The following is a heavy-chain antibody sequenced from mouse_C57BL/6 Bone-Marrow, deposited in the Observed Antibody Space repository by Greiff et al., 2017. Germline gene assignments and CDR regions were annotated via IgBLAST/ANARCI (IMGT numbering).Heavy chain of an antibody. Sequence: EVQLQESGGGLVKPGGSLKLSCAASGFTFSSYAMSWVRQTPEKRLEWVATISDGGSYTYYPDNVKGRFTISRDNAKNNLYLQMSHLKSEDTAMYYCARERGTVVAFDYWGQGTTLTVSS. J-gene: IGHJ2*01. CDR1: GFTFSSYA. CDR2: ISDGGSYT. CDR3: ARERGTVVAFDY. V-gene: IGHV5-4*01. D-gene: IGHD1-1*01.